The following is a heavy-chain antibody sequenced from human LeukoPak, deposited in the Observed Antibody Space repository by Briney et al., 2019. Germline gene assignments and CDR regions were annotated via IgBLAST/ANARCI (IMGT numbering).Heavy chain of an antibody. Sequence: SETLSLTCTVSGGSISSYYWSWIRQPPGKGLEWIGYVYYTGSTNYNPSLKSRVTISVDTSKNQFSLKLSSVTAADTAVYYCARHAISSAWSIDYWGQGTLVTVSS. CDR2: VYYTGST. CDR1: GGSISSYY. D-gene: IGHD6-19*01. CDR3: ARHAISSAWSIDY. J-gene: IGHJ4*02. V-gene: IGHV4-59*08.